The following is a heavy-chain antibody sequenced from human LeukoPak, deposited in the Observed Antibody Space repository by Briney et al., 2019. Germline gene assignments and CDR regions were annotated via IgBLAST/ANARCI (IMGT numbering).Heavy chain of an antibody. CDR3: ARVSGARIRVFWSGYPDYYGMDV. Sequence: PGGSLRLSCAASGFTFSSYWMSWVRQAPGKGLEWVANIKQDGSEKYYVDSVKGRFTISRDNAKNSLYLQMNSLRAEDTAVYYCARVSGARIRVFWSGYPDYYGMDVWGQGTTVTVSS. D-gene: IGHD3-3*01. J-gene: IGHJ6*02. CDR1: GFTFSSYW. CDR2: IKQDGSEK. V-gene: IGHV3-7*01.